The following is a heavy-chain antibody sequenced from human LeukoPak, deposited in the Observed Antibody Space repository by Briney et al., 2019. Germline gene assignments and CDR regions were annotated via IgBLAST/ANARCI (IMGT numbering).Heavy chain of an antibody. CDR1: GGSISSDH. J-gene: IGHJ3*02. Sequence: SETLSLTCTVSGGSISSDHWNWIRQPPGKGLEWIGCIFYSGRTYYNPSLKSRVTISVDMSKSQFSLRLTSVTAADTAVYCCARKNDFDIWGQGTLVTVSS. D-gene: IGHD2/OR15-2a*01. CDR3: ARKNDFDI. V-gene: IGHV4-59*01. CDR2: IFYSGRT.